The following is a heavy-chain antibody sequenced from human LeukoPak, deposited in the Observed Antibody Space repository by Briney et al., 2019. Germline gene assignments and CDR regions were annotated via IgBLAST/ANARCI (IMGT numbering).Heavy chain of an antibody. CDR3: ARQQPELDY. CDR1: GGSISSSSYY. Sequence: PSETLSLTCTVSGGSISSSSYYWGWIRQPPGKGLEWIGSIYYSGNTYYNPSLKSRVTISVDTSKNQFSLKLSSVVAADTAVYYCARQQPELDYWGQGTLVIVPS. CDR2: IYYSGNT. J-gene: IGHJ4*02. V-gene: IGHV4-39*01. D-gene: IGHD1-14*01.